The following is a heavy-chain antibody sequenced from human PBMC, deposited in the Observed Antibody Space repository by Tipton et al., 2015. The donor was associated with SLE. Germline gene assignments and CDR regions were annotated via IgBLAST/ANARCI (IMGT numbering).Heavy chain of an antibody. CDR3: ARHLDYGDYYYYYYYGMDV. J-gene: IGHJ6*02. Sequence: TLSLTCTVSGGSVSSYYWSWIRQPPGKGLEWIGYFSYSGSPNYNPSLKSRVTISVDTSKNQFYLKLSSVTAADTAVYYCARHLDYGDYYYYYYYGMDVWGQGTTVTVSS. CDR2: FSYSGSP. CDR1: GGSVSSYY. V-gene: IGHV4-59*08. D-gene: IGHD4-17*01.